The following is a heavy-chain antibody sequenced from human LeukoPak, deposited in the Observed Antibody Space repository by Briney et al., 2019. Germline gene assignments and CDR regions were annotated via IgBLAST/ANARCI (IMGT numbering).Heavy chain of an antibody. Sequence: GGSLRLSCAASGFMFSSNWMGWVRLAPGKGLEWVANIKEDGTETYYVDSVKGRFTISRDNAKNSLYLQMNSLRVEDTAVYYCAKEGRSLQTYWGQGTLVTVSS. V-gene: IGHV3-7*03. CDR1: GFMFSSNW. CDR2: IKEDGTET. J-gene: IGHJ4*02. D-gene: IGHD5-24*01. CDR3: AKEGRSLQTY.